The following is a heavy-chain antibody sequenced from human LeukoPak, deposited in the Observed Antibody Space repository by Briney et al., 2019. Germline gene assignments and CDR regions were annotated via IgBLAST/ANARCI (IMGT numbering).Heavy chain of an antibody. J-gene: IGHJ4*02. D-gene: IGHD6-19*01. CDR2: INHSGST. Sequence: SETLSLTCAVYGGSFSGYYWSWIRQPPGKGLEWIGEINHSGSTNYSPSLKSRVTISVDTSKNQFSLKLSSVTAADTAVYYCARANSSGFDYWGQGTLVTVSS. CDR3: ARANSSGFDY. CDR1: GGSFSGYY. V-gene: IGHV4-34*01.